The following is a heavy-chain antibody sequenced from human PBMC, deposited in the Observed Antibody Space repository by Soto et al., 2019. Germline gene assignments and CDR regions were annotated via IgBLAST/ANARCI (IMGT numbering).Heavy chain of an antibody. CDR1: GYTFTSYG. Sequence: ASVKVSCKASGYTFTSYGISWVRQAPGQGLEWMGWISAYNGNTNYAQKLQGRVTMTTDTSTSTAYMELRSLRSEDTAVYYCARDPPTTVTRYGMDVWGQGTTVTVSS. D-gene: IGHD4-17*01. J-gene: IGHJ6*02. V-gene: IGHV1-18*01. CDR3: ARDPPTTVTRYGMDV. CDR2: ISAYNGNT.